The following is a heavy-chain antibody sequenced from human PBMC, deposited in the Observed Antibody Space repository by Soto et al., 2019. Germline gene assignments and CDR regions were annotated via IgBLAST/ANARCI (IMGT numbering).Heavy chain of an antibody. J-gene: IGHJ6*02. V-gene: IGHV3-30*18. D-gene: IGHD5-12*01. CDR3: AKSTVAHYGMDV. Sequence: QVQLVESGGGVVQPGRSLRLSCAASGFTFSSYGMHWVRQAPGKGLEWVAVISYDGSNKYYADSVKGRFTISRDNSKNTLYLQMNSLRAEDTAVYHCAKSTVAHYGMDVWGQGTTVTVSS. CDR1: GFTFSSYG. CDR2: ISYDGSNK.